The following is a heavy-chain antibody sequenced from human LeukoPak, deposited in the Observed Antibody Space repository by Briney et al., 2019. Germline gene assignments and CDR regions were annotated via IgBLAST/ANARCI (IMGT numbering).Heavy chain of an antibody. J-gene: IGHJ4*02. V-gene: IGHV3-23*01. Sequence: GGSLRLSCAASGFTVSINYMSWVRQAPGKGLEWVSAISGSGGSTYYADSVKGRFTISRDNSKNTLYLQMNSLRAEDTAVYYCAKDVGSSFLFDYWGQGTLVTVSS. CDR2: ISGSGGST. CDR1: GFTVSINY. CDR3: AKDVGSSFLFDY. D-gene: IGHD6-13*01.